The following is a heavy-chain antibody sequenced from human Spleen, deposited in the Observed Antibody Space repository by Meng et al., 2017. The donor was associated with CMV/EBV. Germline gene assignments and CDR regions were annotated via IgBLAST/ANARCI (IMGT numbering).Heavy chain of an antibody. V-gene: IGHV1-2*02. Sequence: ASVKVSCKASGYTFTSYYIHWVRQAPGQGLEWMGWINPNSGGTNYAQKFQGRVTMTRDTSISTAYMELSRLRSDDTAVYYCARDGGYSYGYFEEDYYYYGMDVWGQGTTVTVSS. CDR1: GYTFTSYY. CDR3: ARDGGYSYGYFEEDYYYYGMDV. CDR2: INPNSGGT. D-gene: IGHD5-18*01. J-gene: IGHJ6*02.